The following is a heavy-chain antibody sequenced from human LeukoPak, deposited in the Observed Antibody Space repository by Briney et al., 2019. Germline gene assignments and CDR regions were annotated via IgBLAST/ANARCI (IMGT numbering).Heavy chain of an antibody. V-gene: IGHV1-8*01. CDR1: GYTFTSYD. CDR2: TNPNSGNT. J-gene: IGHJ4*02. Sequence: ASVKVSCKASGYTFTSYDINWVRQATGQGLEWMGWTNPNSGNTGYAQKFQGRVTMTRNTSISTAYMELSSLRSEDTAVYYCARGRYYGSGSYLSLDYWGQGTLVTVSS. D-gene: IGHD3-10*01. CDR3: ARGRYYGSGSYLSLDY.